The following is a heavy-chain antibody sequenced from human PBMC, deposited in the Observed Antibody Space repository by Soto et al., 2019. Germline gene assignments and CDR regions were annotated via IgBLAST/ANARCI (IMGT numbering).Heavy chain of an antibody. V-gene: IGHV1-58*02. D-gene: IGHD1-26*01. Sequence: ASVXVSCKASGFTFSSSAMQWLRQARGQHLEWIGWIVVGSGNTNYAQKFQGRITMTIDTSTTTAYMELGSLTSDDTAVYYCAKNGQLPYYYYGMDVWGQGTTVTVSS. CDR3: AKNGQLPYYYYGMDV. CDR2: IVVGSGNT. J-gene: IGHJ6*02. CDR1: GFTFSSSA.